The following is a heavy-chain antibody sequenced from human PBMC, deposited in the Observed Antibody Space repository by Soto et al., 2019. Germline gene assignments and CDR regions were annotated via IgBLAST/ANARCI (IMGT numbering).Heavy chain of an antibody. D-gene: IGHD2-2*01. V-gene: IGHV4-30-4*01. Sequence: NPSETLSLTCTVSGGSISSGDYYWSWIRQPPGKGLEWIGYIYYSGSTYYNPSLKSRVTISVDTSKNQFSLKLSSVTAADTAVYYCASVVVPAAIPYYYGMDVWGQGTTVTVSS. J-gene: IGHJ6*02. CDR3: ASVVVPAAIPYYYGMDV. CDR1: GGSISSGDYY. CDR2: IYYSGST.